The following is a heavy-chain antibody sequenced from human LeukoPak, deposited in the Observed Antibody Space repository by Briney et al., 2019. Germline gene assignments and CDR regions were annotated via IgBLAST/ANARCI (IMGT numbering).Heavy chain of an antibody. D-gene: IGHD3-10*01. J-gene: IGHJ4*02. CDR2: ISGSGGST. Sequence: GGSLRLSCAASGFTFSSYAMSWVRQAPGKGLEWVSAISGSGGSTYCADSVKGRFTISRDNSKNTLYLQMNSLRAEGTAVYYCAKDRVWFGELFVPFDYWGQGTLVTVSS. CDR1: GFTFSSYA. V-gene: IGHV3-23*01. CDR3: AKDRVWFGELFVPFDY.